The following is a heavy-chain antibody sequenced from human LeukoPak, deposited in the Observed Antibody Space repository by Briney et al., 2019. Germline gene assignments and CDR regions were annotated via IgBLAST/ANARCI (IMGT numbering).Heavy chain of an antibody. CDR1: GFTFSNYA. CDR3: AKGSFTYCGGDCYPFDY. V-gene: IGHV3-23*01. Sequence: PGGSLRLSCAASGFTFSNYAMSWVRQAPGKGLEWVSTVSGSGGSTYYADSVKGRFTISRDNSKNTLYLQMNSQRAEDTAVYYCAKGSFTYCGGDCYPFDYWGQGTLVTVSS. CDR2: VSGSGGST. D-gene: IGHD2-21*02. J-gene: IGHJ4*02.